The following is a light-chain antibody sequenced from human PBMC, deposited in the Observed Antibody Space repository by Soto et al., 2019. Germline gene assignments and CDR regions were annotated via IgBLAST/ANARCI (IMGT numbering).Light chain of an antibody. J-gene: IGKJ2*01. V-gene: IGKV3-15*01. Sequence: EIVMTQSPATLSVSPGEGATLSCGASESVSSNLAWYQQKPGQAPRLLIYGASTRATGVPARFSGSGSGTEFTLTISRLQSEYFAVYYCHQYNNWPYTFGQGTRVEIK. CDR3: HQYNNWPYT. CDR1: ESVSSN. CDR2: GAS.